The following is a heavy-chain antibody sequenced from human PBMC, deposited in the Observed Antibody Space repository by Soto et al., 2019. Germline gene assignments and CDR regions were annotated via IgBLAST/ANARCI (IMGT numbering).Heavy chain of an antibody. D-gene: IGHD4-17*01. Sequence: LSLTCAVYGGSFSGYYWSWVRQSPRKGLEWIGEINHSGSTNYNPSLKSRLTISVDTSKNQFSLKLSSVTAADTALYYCVACDYGDYPRYWDQESLVNVSS. CDR1: GGSFSGYY. CDR3: VACDYGDYPRY. CDR2: INHSGST. V-gene: IGHV4-34*01. J-gene: IGHJ4*01.